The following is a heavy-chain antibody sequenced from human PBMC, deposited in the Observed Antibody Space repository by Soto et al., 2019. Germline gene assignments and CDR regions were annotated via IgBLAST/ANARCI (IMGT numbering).Heavy chain of an antibody. D-gene: IGHD1-26*01. CDR2: IVPMLGTP. CDR1: GGTFDNFI. Sequence: QVQLVQSGAEVKEPGSSVRVSCKASGGTFDNFIMNWVRQTPGRGLEWMGGIVPMLGTPTYAEKFKGRVTISATGSTSTMYMEVTSVRSEDTAIYYCARNGTYSSSLSQYSGMDVWGQGTTVTVSS. V-gene: IGHV1-69*01. J-gene: IGHJ6*02. CDR3: ARNGTYSSSLSQYSGMDV.